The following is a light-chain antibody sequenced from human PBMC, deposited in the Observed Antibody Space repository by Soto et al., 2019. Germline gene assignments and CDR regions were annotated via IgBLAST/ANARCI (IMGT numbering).Light chain of an antibody. CDR1: QSISYW. Sequence: DIQMTQSPSTLSASVGDRVTITCRASQSISYWLAWYQQKPGKAPNLLIYKASSLESGVPSRFSGSGSGTEFTLTISSLQPDDFANYYCHQYNNYWTFGQGTKVEIK. CDR3: HQYNNYWT. J-gene: IGKJ1*01. CDR2: KAS. V-gene: IGKV1-5*03.